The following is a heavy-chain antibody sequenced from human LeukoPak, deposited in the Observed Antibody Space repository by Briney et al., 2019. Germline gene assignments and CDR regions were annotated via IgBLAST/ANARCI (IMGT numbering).Heavy chain of an antibody. Sequence: VASVKVSCKASGYTFTSYDISWVRQAPGQGREWMGWMSPNNGKTGYAQKFQGRVTITRNISISTAYMELSSLRSDDTAIYYCARGLRQWLVEGAFDVWGQGTLVTVSS. D-gene: IGHD6-19*01. CDR2: MSPNNGKT. J-gene: IGHJ3*01. CDR3: ARGLRQWLVEGAFDV. CDR1: GYTFTSYD. V-gene: IGHV1-8*01.